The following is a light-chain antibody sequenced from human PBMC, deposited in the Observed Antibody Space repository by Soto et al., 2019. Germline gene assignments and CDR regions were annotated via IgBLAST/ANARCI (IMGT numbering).Light chain of an antibody. V-gene: IGKV3-11*01. CDR1: QSVGSY. Sequence: EIVLTQSPATLSLSPGEGVTLSCRASQSVGSYLDWYQQKLGQAPRLLIYDASKRATGIPARFSGSGSGTVFTLTINSLEPEDFAVYYCQQRNYWPITFGQGTRLEIK. CDR2: DAS. J-gene: IGKJ5*01. CDR3: QQRNYWPIT.